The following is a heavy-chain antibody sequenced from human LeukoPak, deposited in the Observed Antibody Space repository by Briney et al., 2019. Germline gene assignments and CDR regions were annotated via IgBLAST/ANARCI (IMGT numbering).Heavy chain of an antibody. CDR3: CRWIPRGIDYFDS. CDR1: STYG. Sequence: GGSLRLSCAAFSTYGMGWVRQAPGKGPEWGSVISGSGDITYHAASVTGRLSISRAYSKSTVYLQLNSLRAEDPAVYSWCRWIPRGIDYFDSWGQGTMVTVSS. D-gene: IGHD2-8*01. V-gene: IGHV3-23*01. J-gene: IGHJ4*02. CDR2: ISGSGDIT.